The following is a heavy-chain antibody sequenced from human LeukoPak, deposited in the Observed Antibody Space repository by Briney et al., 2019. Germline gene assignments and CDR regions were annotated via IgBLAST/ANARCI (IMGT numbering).Heavy chain of an antibody. D-gene: IGHD3-16*01. J-gene: IGHJ4*02. V-gene: IGHV4-34*01. CDR1: GGSFSGYY. Sequence: SETLSLTCAVYGGSFSGYYWSWIRQPPGKWLEWIGEINHSGSTNYNPSLKSRVTISVDTSKNQFSLKLSSVTAADTAVYYCARGPLKPSVWSYDYWGQGTLVTVSS. CDR2: INHSGST. CDR3: ARGPLKPSVWSYDY.